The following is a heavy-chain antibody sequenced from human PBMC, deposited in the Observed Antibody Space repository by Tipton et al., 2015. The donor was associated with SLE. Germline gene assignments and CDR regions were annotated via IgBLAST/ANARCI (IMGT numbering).Heavy chain of an antibody. J-gene: IGHJ4*02. CDR2: IYDSGNT. CDR1: GGSISSHY. CDR3: ARNEYSSSWWNY. Sequence: TLSLTCIVSGGSISSHYWGWIRQPPGKGLEWIGYIYDSGNTNYNPSLKSRVTMSVDTSKNQLSLKLSSVTATDTAVYYCARNEYSSSWWNYWGQGTLVTVSS. V-gene: IGHV4-59*11. D-gene: IGHD6-13*01.